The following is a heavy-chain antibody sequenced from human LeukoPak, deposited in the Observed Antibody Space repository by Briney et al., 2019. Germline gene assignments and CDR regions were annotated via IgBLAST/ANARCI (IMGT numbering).Heavy chain of an antibody. Sequence: KPSETLSLTCTVSGGSISSYYWSWIRQPAGKGLEWIGRIYTSGSTNYNPSLKSRVTMSVDTSKNQFSLKLSSVTAADTAVHYCARVTGTTVRDRAFDIWGQGTMVTVSS. CDR2: IYTSGST. V-gene: IGHV4-4*07. J-gene: IGHJ3*02. CDR3: ARVTGTTVRDRAFDI. D-gene: IGHD1-7*01. CDR1: GGSISSYY.